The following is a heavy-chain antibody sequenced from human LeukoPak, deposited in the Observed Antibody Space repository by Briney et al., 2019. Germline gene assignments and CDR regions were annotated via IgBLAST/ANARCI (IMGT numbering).Heavy chain of an antibody. J-gene: IGHJ4*02. CDR2: ISGSGGST. CDR3: AKDPPPDFWSGYYFNFYFDY. D-gene: IGHD3-3*01. V-gene: IGHV3-23*01. Sequence: GGSLRLSCAASGFTFSSYAMSWVRQAPGKGLEWVSAISGSGGSTYYADSVKGRFTISRDNSKNTLYLQMNSLRAEDTAVYYCAKDPPPDFWSGYYFNFYFDYWGQGTLVTVSS. CDR1: GFTFSSYA.